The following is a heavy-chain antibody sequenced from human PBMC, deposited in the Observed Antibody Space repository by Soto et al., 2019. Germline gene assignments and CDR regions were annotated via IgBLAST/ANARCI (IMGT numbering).Heavy chain of an antibody. J-gene: IGHJ4*02. V-gene: IGHV4-31*03. Sequence: QVQLQESGPGLVKPSQTLSLTCTVSGGSISSGGYYWSWIRQHPGKGLEWIGYIYHSGSTYYNPSLKSRVTISVDRSKNHFSLKLSSVTAADTAVYYCASIVRDTWGSYYFDYWGQGTLVTVSS. CDR2: IYHSGST. CDR3: ASIVRDTWGSYYFDY. CDR1: GGSISSGGYY. D-gene: IGHD3-10*01.